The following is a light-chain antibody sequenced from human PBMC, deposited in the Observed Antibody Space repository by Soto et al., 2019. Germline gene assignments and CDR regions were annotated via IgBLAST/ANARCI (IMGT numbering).Light chain of an antibody. V-gene: IGLV2-14*01. Sequence: SALTQPASLAGSPGQSITISCIGTSSDVGGYNYVSWYQQHPGKAPKLMIYEVTNRPSGVSNRFSGSKSGNTASLTISGLQAEDEADYYCSSYTSSTSYVFGTGTKVTVL. CDR2: EVT. CDR3: SSYTSSTSYV. J-gene: IGLJ1*01. CDR1: SSDVGGYNY.